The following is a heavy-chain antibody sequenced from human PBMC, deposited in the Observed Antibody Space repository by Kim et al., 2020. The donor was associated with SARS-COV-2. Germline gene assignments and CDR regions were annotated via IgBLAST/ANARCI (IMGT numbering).Heavy chain of an antibody. CDR3: ARVLKAAAESSSDY. D-gene: IGHD6-13*01. CDR2: ISSSSSYI. V-gene: IGHV3-21*01. J-gene: IGHJ4*02. Sequence: GGSLRLSCAASGFTFSSYSMNWVRQAPGKGLEWVSSISSSSSYIYYADSVKGRFTISRDNAKNSLYLQMNSLRAEDTAVYYCARVLKAAAESSSDYWGQGTLVTVSS. CDR1: GFTFSSYS.